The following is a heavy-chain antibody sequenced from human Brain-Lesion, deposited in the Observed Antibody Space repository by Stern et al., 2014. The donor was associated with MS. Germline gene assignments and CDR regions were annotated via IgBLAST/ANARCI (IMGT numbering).Heavy chain of an antibody. J-gene: IGHJ4*02. CDR1: GDSVTTNSW. CDR2: VFHAGYA. CDR3: AREARRSAGWYTQPFDY. V-gene: IGHV4-4*02. Sequence: QLQLQESGPGLVKPSGTLSLTCVVSGDSVTTNSWWSWVRQTPRKGLEWIGDVFHAGYANYNPSRGSRVTISLDASKTHFSLTLTSVTAADTALYFCAREARRSAGWYTQPFDYWGQGALVTVSS. D-gene: IGHD6-19*01.